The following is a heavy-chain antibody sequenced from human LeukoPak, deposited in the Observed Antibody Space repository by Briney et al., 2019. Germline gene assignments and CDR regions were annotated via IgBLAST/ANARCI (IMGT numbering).Heavy chain of an antibody. CDR1: GGSISSYY. CDR2: IYYSGST. J-gene: IGHJ3*02. V-gene: IGHV4-59*01. D-gene: IGHD1-26*01. CDR3: AGGGSSGAFDI. Sequence: SETLSLTCTVSGGSISSYYWSWIRQPPGKGLEWIGYIYYSGSTNYNPSLKSRVTISVDTSKNQFSLKLSSVTAADTAVYYCAGGGSSGAFDIWGQGTMVTVSS.